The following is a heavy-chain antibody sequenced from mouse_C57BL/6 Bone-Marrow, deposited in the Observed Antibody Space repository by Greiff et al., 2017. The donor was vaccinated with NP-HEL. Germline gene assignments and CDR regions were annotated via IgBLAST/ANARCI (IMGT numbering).Heavy chain of an antibody. Sequence: EVMLVESGPGLAKPSQTLSLTCSVTGYSITSDYWNWIRKFPGNKLEYMGYISYSGSTYYNPSLKSRISITRDTSKNQYYLQLNSVTTEDTATYYCARYSNYVGYAMDYWGQGTSVTVSS. D-gene: IGHD2-5*01. V-gene: IGHV3-8*01. CDR2: ISYSGST. CDR1: GYSITSDY. CDR3: ARYSNYVGYAMDY. J-gene: IGHJ4*01.